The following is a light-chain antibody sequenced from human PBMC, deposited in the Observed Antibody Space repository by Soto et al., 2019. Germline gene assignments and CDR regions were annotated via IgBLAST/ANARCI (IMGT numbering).Light chain of an antibody. Sequence: EIVMTQSPATLSVSPGETATLSCRASQSVSYNLAWYQQKPGQGPRLLIYGAFTRATGIPARFGGSGSGTEFTLTISSLQSEDFAVYYCQQYKNWPPLTFGRGTMVEIK. V-gene: IGKV3-15*01. CDR3: QQYKNWPPLT. CDR2: GAF. CDR1: QSVSYN. J-gene: IGKJ4*01.